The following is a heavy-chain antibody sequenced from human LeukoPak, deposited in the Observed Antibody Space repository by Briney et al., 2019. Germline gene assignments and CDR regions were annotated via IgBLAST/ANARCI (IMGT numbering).Heavy chain of an antibody. CDR1: GGSFSDYY. D-gene: IGHD6-13*01. Sequence: PSDTLSLTCAVYGGSFSDYYWSWIRQPPGKGLEWIGEINHSGSTDRSPSLKSRVTISVDTSKNQFSLKLSSVTAADTAVYYCARGGGSSWYVDYWGQGTLVTVSS. J-gene: IGHJ4*02. V-gene: IGHV4-34*01. CDR2: INHSGST. CDR3: ARGGGSSWYVDY.